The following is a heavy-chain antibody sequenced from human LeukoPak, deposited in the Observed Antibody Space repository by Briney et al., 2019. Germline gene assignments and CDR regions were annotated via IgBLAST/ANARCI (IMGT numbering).Heavy chain of an antibody. D-gene: IGHD3-10*01. V-gene: IGHV4-59*08. CDR3: ARRGGFGELLSENWFDP. Sequence: SETLSLTCTVSGGSISSYYWSWIRQPPGKGLEWIGCIYYSGSTNYNPSLKSRVTISVDTSKNQFSLKLSSVTAADTAVYYCARRGGFGELLSENWFDPWGQGSLVTVSP. CDR2: IYYSGST. CDR1: GGSISSYY. J-gene: IGHJ5*02.